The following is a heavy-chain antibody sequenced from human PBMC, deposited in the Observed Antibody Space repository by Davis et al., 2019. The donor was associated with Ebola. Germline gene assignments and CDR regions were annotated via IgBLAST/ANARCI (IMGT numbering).Heavy chain of an antibody. D-gene: IGHD2-21*02. J-gene: IGHJ4*02. V-gene: IGHV1-18*01. Sequence: ASVKVSCKASGYTFKNYAISWVRQAPGQGLEWMGWISAYNGNTKYSQSFQGRVTITRDTSARTAYLEVTSLTSEDTAVYYCAREWQNYYSYWGQGTLVTVSS. CDR1: GYTFKNYA. CDR2: ISAYNGNT. CDR3: AREWQNYYSY.